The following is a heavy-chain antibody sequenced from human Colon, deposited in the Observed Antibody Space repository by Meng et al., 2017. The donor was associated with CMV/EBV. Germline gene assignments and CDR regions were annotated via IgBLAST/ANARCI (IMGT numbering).Heavy chain of an antibody. CDR1: GDSLSPHY. V-gene: IGHV4-59*11. CDR2: IHDSGST. CDR3: ARGIGGRAPLDV. Sequence: SETLSLTCTVSGDSLSPHYWSWTRQSPGKGLEWIGFIHDSGSTIYNPSLQRRVTISVDTSKNQFSLQLNSVTAADTAIYYCARGIGGRAPLDVWGPGTTSPSP. J-gene: IGHJ6*02.